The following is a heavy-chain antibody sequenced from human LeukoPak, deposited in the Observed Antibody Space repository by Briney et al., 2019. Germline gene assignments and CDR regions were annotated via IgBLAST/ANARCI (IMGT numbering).Heavy chain of an antibody. CDR2: ISAYNGNYNGNT. CDR3: ARGASSGMDV. Sequence: ASVKVSCKASGHTFTSYDISWVRQAPGQGLEWMGWISAYNGNYNGNTNYAQKLQGRVTMTTDTSTSTAYMELRSLRSDDTAVYYCARGASSGMDVWGQGTTVTVSS. J-gene: IGHJ6*02. V-gene: IGHV1-18*01. CDR1: GHTFTSYD.